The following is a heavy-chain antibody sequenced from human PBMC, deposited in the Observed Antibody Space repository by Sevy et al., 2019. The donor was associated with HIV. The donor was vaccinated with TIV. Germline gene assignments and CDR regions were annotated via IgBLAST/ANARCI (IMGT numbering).Heavy chain of an antibody. Sequence: GGSLRLSCAASGFTFSSYWMHWVRQAPGKGLVWVSRINSDGSSPGYADSVKGGFTNSRDNGKNTLYLQMNSLRAEDTAVYYCARERGYYGSGSSVGEDWFDPWGQGTLVTVSS. CDR3: ARERGYYGSGSSVGEDWFDP. D-gene: IGHD3-10*01. CDR1: GFTFSSYW. CDR2: INSDGSSP. V-gene: IGHV3-74*01. J-gene: IGHJ5*02.